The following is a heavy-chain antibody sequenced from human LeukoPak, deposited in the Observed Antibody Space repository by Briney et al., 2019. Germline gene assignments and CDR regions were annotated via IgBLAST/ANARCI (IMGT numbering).Heavy chain of an antibody. J-gene: IGHJ4*02. D-gene: IGHD5-12*01. Sequence: ASVKVSCKASGYTFTGYYMHWVRQAPGQGPEWMGWINPNSGGTNYAQKLQGRVTMTRDTSISTAYMELSSLRSDDTAVYYCARSGRGTYYYFDLWGREPWSPSPQ. V-gene: IGHV1-2*02. CDR2: INPNSGGT. CDR3: ARSGRGTYYYFDL. CDR1: GYTFTGYY.